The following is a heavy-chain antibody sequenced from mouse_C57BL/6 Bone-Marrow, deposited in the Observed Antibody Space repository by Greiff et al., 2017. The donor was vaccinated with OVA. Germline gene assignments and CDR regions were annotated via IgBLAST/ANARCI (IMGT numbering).Heavy chain of an antibody. CDR3: VRLVRSFAY. J-gene: IGHJ3*01. Sequence: EVQRVESGGGLVQPKGSLKLSCAASGFSFNTYAMNWVRQAPGKGLEWVARIRSKSNNYATYYADSVKDRFTISRDDSESMLYLQMNNLKTEDTAMYYCVRLVRSFAYWGQGTLVTVSA. D-gene: IGHD1-1*01. V-gene: IGHV10-1*01. CDR1: GFSFNTYA. CDR2: IRSKSNNYAT.